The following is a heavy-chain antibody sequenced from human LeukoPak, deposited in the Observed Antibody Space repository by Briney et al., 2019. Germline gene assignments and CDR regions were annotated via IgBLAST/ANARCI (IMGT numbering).Heavy chain of an antibody. Sequence: GGALVLSCAASGFPLSSYSMSWGRQAPGKGLEWVSAISGSGGSTYYADSVKGRFTISRDNSKNTLYLQMNSLRAEDTAVYYCAKAQQWLDWGQGTLVTVSS. D-gene: IGHD6-19*01. CDR1: GFPLSSYS. V-gene: IGHV3-23*01. CDR2: ISGSGGST. CDR3: AKAQQWLD. J-gene: IGHJ4*02.